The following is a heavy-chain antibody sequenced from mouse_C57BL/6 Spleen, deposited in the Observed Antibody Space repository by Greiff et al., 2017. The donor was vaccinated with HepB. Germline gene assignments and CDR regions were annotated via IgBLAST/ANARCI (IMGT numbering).Heavy chain of an antibody. D-gene: IGHD1-1*01. CDR3: ARVLLLRSPGWFAY. V-gene: IGHV1-55*01. CDR2: IYPGSGST. CDR1: GYTFTSYW. J-gene: IGHJ3*01. Sequence: VKLQQPGAELVKPGASVKMSCKASGYTFTSYWITWVKQRPGQGLEWIGDIYPGSGSTNYNEKFKSKATLTVDTSSSTAYMQLSSLTSEDSAVYYCARVLLLRSPGWFAYWGQGTLVTVSA.